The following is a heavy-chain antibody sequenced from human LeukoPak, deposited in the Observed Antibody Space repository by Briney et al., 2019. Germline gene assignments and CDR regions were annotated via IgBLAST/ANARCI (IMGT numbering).Heavy chain of an antibody. V-gene: IGHV4-38-2*01. CDR3: ARSYAYKKEGFDY. D-gene: IGHD3-16*01. Sequence: PSETLSLTCVVSGQSISSRDYYWRRIRQSPGKGLEWIGSVHQSGMTYYNPPLKGRVTLSVDTSKNQYSLRLTSVTAADAALYYSARSYAYKKEGFDYWGQGTQVTVPS. CDR2: VHQSGMT. CDR1: GQSISSRDYY. J-gene: IGHJ4*02.